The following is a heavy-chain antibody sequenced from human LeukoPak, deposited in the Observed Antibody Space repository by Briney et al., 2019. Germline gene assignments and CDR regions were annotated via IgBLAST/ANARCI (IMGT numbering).Heavy chain of an antibody. CDR2: INTDGKVA. Sequence: GGSLRLSCAASGFTFSTYWMHWVRQAPGKGLVWVSRINTDGKVANYADSVKGRFTISRDNSKNTLYLQMNSLSAEDTAVYYCAKDPQWLVSRYYFDYWGQGTLVSVSS. CDR1: GFTFSTYW. V-gene: IGHV3-74*01. D-gene: IGHD6-19*01. CDR3: AKDPQWLVSRYYFDY. J-gene: IGHJ4*02.